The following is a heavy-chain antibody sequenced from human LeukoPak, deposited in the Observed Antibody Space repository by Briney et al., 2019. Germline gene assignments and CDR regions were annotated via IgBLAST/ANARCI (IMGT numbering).Heavy chain of an antibody. Sequence: PSETLSLTCTVSGASVNDYYWNWIRQPAGGGLEWIGRMHGSGSTNYNPSLKSRVTMSVDTSKSQFSLKLNSVTAADTAVYYCARGMRLFDYWGQGTLVTVSS. J-gene: IGHJ4*02. CDR1: GASVNDYY. CDR2: MHGSGST. CDR3: ARGMRLFDY. V-gene: IGHV4-4*07.